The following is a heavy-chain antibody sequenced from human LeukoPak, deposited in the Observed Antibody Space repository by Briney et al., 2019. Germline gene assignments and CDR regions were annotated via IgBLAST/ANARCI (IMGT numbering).Heavy chain of an antibody. J-gene: IGHJ3*01. Sequence: ASVKVSCKASGYTFTRYDINWVRQAPRQGLEWMGWLNPDRGNTGYAPKFQGRVSITRDTSINTVYMELSSLRSADTAVYYCARESHCSGGTCYLTAFDVWGQGTLLTVSS. CDR2: LNPDRGNT. V-gene: IGHV1-8*01. CDR1: GYTFTRYD. D-gene: IGHD2-15*01. CDR3: ARESHCSGGTCYLTAFDV.